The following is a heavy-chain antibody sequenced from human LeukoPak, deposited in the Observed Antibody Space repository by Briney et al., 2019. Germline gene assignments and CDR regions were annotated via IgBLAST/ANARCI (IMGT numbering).Heavy chain of an antibody. D-gene: IGHD2-2*01. J-gene: IGHJ5*02. CDR2: ISSSSSYI. CDR3: ARSKGCSSTSCMSGWFDP. Sequence: GGSLRFSCAASGFTFSSYSMNWVRQAPGKGLEWVSSISSSSSYIYYADSVKGRFTISRDNAKNSLYLQMNSLRAEDAAVYYCARSKGCSSTSCMSGWFDPWGQGTLVTVSS. CDR1: GFTFSSYS. V-gene: IGHV3-21*01.